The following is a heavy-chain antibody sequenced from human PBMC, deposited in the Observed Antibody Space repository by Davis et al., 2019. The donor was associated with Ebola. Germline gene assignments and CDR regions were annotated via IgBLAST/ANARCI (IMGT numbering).Heavy chain of an antibody. CDR1: GFTFSRNW. CDR3: ARDDYDFWGGYSPVYYYGMDV. J-gene: IGHJ6*04. D-gene: IGHD3-3*01. V-gene: IGHV3-7*01. CDR2: IKEDGSEK. Sequence: GESLKISCGASGFTFSRNWMSWVRQAPGKGLEWVATIKEDGSEKYYVDSVKGRFTISRDNAKNSLYLQMNSLRAEDTAVYYCARDDYDFWGGYSPVYYYGMDVWGKGTTVTVSS.